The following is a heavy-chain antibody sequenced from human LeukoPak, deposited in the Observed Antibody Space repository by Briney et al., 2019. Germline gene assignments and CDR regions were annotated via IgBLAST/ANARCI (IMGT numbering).Heavy chain of an antibody. CDR1: GFTFSSYS. D-gene: IGHD2-2*01. Sequence: GGSLRLSCAASGFTFSSYSMNWVRQAPGKGLEWVSSISSSSSYIYYADSVKGRFTISRDNAKNSLYLQMNSLRADDTAVYYCARGWEYCWSTRCLEIDGWGKGTTVTVSS. J-gene: IGHJ6*04. CDR3: ARGWEYCWSTRCLEIDG. V-gene: IGHV3-21*01. CDR2: ISSSSSYI.